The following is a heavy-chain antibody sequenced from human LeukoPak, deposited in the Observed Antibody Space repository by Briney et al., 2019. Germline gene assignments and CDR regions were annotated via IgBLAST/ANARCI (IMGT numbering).Heavy chain of an antibody. CDR2: VNLQGST. CDR1: GGSITNTNY. V-gene: IGHV4-4*02. J-gene: IGHJ4*02. Sequence: ETLCLTCGVSGGSITNTNYWTWFRQPPGKGLEWIGEVNLQGSTNYNPSLMGRVAIAVDTSENHISLQLTSVTAADTAVYYCAREGGPYRPLDYSGKGPRLTVSS. CDR3: AREGGPYRPLDY.